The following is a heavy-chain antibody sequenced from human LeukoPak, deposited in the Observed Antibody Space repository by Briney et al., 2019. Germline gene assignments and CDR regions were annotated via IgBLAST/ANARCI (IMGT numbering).Heavy chain of an antibody. Sequence: GGSLRLSCAASGFTFTSYALNWVRQAPGKGLEWVSAISGRAGSTYHADSVQGRFTISRDNSRNTLYLQMNGLRAEDTAVYFCARDAGIEVTGHYFDYWGRGTLVTVSS. J-gene: IGHJ4*02. CDR1: GFTFTSYA. CDR2: ISGRAGST. V-gene: IGHV3-23*01. D-gene: IGHD6-19*01. CDR3: ARDAGIEVTGHYFDY.